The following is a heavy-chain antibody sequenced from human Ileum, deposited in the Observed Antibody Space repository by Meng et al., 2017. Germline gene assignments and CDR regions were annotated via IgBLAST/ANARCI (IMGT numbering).Heavy chain of an antibody. D-gene: IGHD7-27*01. CDR3: ARVLGIGREPRGMDV. J-gene: IGHJ6*02. V-gene: IGHV3-48*03. Sequence: GESLKISCAASGFTFSSYEMNWVRQAPGKGLEWVSYISSSGSTIYYADSVKGRFTISRDNAKNSLYLQMNSLRAEDTAVYYCARVLGIGREPRGMDVWGQGTTVTVSS. CDR2: ISSSGSTI. CDR1: GFTFSSYE.